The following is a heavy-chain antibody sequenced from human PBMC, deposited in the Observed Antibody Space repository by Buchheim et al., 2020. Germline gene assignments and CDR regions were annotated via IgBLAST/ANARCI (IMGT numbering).Heavy chain of an antibody. D-gene: IGHD2-2*01. Sequence: QVQLQQWGAGLLKPSETLSLTCAVYGGSFSGYYWSWIRQPPVKGLEWIGEINHSGSTNYNPSLKSRVTISVDTSKNQFSLKLSSVTAADTAVYYCARCVPAANNWFDPWGQGTL. V-gene: IGHV4-34*01. CDR1: GGSFSGYY. J-gene: IGHJ5*02. CDR3: ARCVPAANNWFDP. CDR2: INHSGST.